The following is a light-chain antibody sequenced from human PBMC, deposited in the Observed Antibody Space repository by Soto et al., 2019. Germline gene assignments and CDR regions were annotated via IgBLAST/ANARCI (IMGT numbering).Light chain of an antibody. CDR2: AAS. CDR3: QKYVDAPKT. Sequence: DFQMTQSPSSLSASVGVRVTITCRASQGISNYLAWYQQKPGKVPKLLIYAASTLQSGVPSRFIGSGSGTDFTLTISSLQPEDAATYYCQKYVDAPKTFGQGTKLEIK. CDR1: QGISNY. J-gene: IGKJ2*01. V-gene: IGKV1-27*01.